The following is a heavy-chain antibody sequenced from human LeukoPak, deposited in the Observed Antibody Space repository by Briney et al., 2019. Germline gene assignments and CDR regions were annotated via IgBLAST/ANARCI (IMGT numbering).Heavy chain of an antibody. V-gene: IGHV4-38-2*02. CDR3: ARLYGNYQNYFDY. D-gene: IGHD1-7*01. Sequence: PSQTLSLTCTVSGYSISSGYYWAWIRQPPGKGLGWIGSIYHSGSTYYTPSVKSRVTISVDTSKNQFSLKLRSVTAADTAVYYCARLYGNYQNYFDYWGQGTLVTVSS. J-gene: IGHJ4*02. CDR2: IYHSGST. CDR1: GYSISSGYY.